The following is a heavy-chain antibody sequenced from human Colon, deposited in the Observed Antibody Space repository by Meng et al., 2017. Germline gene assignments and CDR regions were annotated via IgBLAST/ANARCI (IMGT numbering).Heavy chain of an antibody. D-gene: IGHD4-17*01. J-gene: IGHJ4*02. V-gene: IGHV4-30-4*01. Sequence: QRRLLGLGPGLLKRSQTLSLTCTVSAGSVSAGAYDWSWIRHPPGKGMEWIGCIYYSGSTYYNPSLKSRVTISVDTSKTQFSLTLSSVTAADTAVYYCARGPTTYFDYWGQGTLVTVSS. CDR1: AGSVSAGAYD. CDR2: IYYSGST. CDR3: ARGPTTYFDY.